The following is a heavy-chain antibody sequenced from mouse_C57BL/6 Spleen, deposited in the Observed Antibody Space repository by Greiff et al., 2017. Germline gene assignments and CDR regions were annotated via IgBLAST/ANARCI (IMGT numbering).Heavy chain of an antibody. CDR3: TRVIGYAMDY. V-gene: IGHV1-64*01. Sequence: QVQLQQPGAELVKPGASVKLSCKASGYTFTSYWMHWVKQRPGQGLEWIGMIHPYDGSTNYNQKFKSKATLTVDKSSSTAYMQLSSLTSEDSADYCGTRVIGYAMDYWGQGTSVTVSS. CDR1: GYTFTSYW. CDR2: IHPYDGST. J-gene: IGHJ4*01.